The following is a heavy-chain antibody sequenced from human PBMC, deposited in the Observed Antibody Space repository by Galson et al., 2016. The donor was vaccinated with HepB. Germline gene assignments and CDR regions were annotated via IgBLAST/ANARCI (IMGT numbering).Heavy chain of an antibody. V-gene: IGHV3-48*02. J-gene: IGHJ4*02. CDR3: AREFSAGYNRGLGDY. CDR2: ISSLSSII. CDR1: GFTFSSYA. D-gene: IGHD6-13*01. Sequence: SLRLSCAASGFTFSSYAMSWVRQAPGKGLEWVSYISSLSSIIDYADSVKGRFTISRDNAKNSVYLQMNSLRDEDTAVYYCAREFSAGYNRGLGDYWGQGTLVTVSS.